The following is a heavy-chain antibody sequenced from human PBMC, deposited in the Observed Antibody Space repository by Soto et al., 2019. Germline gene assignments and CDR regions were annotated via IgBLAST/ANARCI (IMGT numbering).Heavy chain of an antibody. J-gene: IGHJ6*02. Sequence: QVQLVESGGGVVQPGRSLRLSCAASRFTFSSYGMHWVRQAPGRGLEWVAVILYDGSNKHYADSVKGRFTISRDNSKTTLYVQMNSLRAEDTAVYYCARDTLLWWPPGAYSYGMDVWGQGTTVTVPS. CDR2: ILYDGSNK. CDR1: RFTFSSYG. CDR3: ARDTLLWWPPGAYSYGMDV. V-gene: IGHV3-33*01. D-gene: IGHD2-15*01.